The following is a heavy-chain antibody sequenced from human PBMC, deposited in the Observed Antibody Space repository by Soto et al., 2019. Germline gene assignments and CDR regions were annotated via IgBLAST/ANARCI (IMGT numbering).Heavy chain of an antibody. D-gene: IGHD6-19*01. Sequence: PGGSLKISCAASGFTFSSYAMSWVRQAPGKGLEWVSAISGSGGSTYYADSVKGRFTISRDNSKNTLYLQMNSLRAEDTAVYYCAKDLGPAGSGWYRYYYYGMDVWGQGTTVTVSS. V-gene: IGHV3-23*01. CDR3: AKDLGPAGSGWYRYYYYGMDV. CDR1: GFTFSSYA. J-gene: IGHJ6*02. CDR2: ISGSGGST.